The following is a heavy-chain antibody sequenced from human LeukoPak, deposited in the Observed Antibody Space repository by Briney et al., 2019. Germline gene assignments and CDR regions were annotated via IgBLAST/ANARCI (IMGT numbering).Heavy chain of an antibody. J-gene: IGHJ6*03. CDR3: ARDWRDDYYMDV. CDR2: IYTSGST. CDR1: GGSISSGSYY. V-gene: IGHV4-61*02. D-gene: IGHD3-3*01. Sequence: PSQTLSLTCTVSGGSISSGSYYWSWIRQPAGKGLEWIGRIYTSGSTNYNPSLKSRVTISVDTSKNQFSLKLSSVTAADTAVYHCARDWRDDYYMDVWGKGTTVTVSS.